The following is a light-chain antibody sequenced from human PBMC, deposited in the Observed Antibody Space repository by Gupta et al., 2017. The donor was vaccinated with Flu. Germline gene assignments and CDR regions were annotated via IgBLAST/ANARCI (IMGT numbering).Light chain of an antibody. V-gene: IGKV3-15*01. CDR2: DAS. Sequence: SPATLSVSPGERATLSCRASQSVGSNLEWYQQKPGQAPRLLIYDASTRANGISGRFGGSGSGTEFTLTSSSRQSEDYALYCWQYDDDLNSFGTGTTVVIK. J-gene: IGKJ4*01. CDR1: QSVGSN. CDR3: QYDDDLNS.